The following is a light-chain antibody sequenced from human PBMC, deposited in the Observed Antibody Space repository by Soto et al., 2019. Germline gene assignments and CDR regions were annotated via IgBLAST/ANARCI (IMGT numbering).Light chain of an antibody. Sequence: QSVVTQPASVSGSPGQSITISCFGTSSDIGAYNYVSWYQHHPGKAPTLMIYEVNNRPSGVSNRFSGSKSGDTASVTISGLHAADEADYYCGSYTTSNTFVFGSGTKLTVL. CDR2: EVN. J-gene: IGLJ1*01. CDR1: SSDIGAYNY. CDR3: GSYTTSNTFV. V-gene: IGLV2-14*01.